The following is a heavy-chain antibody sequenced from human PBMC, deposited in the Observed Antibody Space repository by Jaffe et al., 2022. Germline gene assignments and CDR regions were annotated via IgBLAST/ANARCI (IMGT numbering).Heavy chain of an antibody. J-gene: IGHJ4*02. D-gene: IGHD6-19*01. Sequence: EVQLLESGGTLVQPGGSLRLSCAASGFTFSSDDMGWVRQAPGKGLEWVSSITTDGGSTQYADSVKGRFTITRDNSKRTLYLQMISLRAEDTAVYYCARSQGGNGWKFDSWGPGTLVTVSS. CDR3: ARSQGGNGWKFDS. CDR2: ITTDGGST. CDR1: GFTFSSDD. V-gene: IGHV3-23*01.